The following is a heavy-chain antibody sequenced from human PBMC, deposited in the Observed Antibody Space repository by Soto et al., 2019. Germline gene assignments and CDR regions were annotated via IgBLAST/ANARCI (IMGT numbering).Heavy chain of an antibody. CDR3: ARNGPLVDYYYYGMDV. V-gene: IGHV3-33*01. J-gene: IGHJ6*02. CDR1: GFTFSSYG. D-gene: IGHD2-8*01. Sequence: GGSLRLSCAASGFTFSSYGMHWVRQAPGKGLEWGAVIWYDGSNKYYADSVKGRFTISRDNSKNTLYLQMNSLRAEDTAVYYCARNGPLVDYYYYGMDVWGQGTTVTVSS. CDR2: IWYDGSNK.